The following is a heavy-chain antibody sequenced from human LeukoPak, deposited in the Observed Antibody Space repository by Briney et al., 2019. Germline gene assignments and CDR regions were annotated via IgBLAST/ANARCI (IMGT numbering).Heavy chain of an antibody. CDR2: INAGNGNT. CDR3: ARDPGIAAAGFDY. J-gene: IGHJ4*02. V-gene: IGHV1-3*01. D-gene: IGHD6-13*01. CDR1: GYTFTSYA. Sequence: EASVKVSCKASGYTFTSYAMHWVRQAPGQRLEWMGWINAGNGNTKYSQKFQGRVTITRDTSASTAYMELSSLRSEDTAVYYCARDPGIAAAGFDYWGQGTLVTVSS.